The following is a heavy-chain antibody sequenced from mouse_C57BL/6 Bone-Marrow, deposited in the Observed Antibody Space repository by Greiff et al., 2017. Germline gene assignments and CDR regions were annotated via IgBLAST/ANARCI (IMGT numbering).Heavy chain of an antibody. J-gene: IGHJ1*03. V-gene: IGHV6-6*01. D-gene: IGHD1-1*01. CDR3: TVITTVPYWYFDV. Sequence: EVMLVESGGGLVQPGGSMKLSCAASGFTFSDAWMDWVRQSPEKGLEWVAEIRNKANNHATYYAESVKGRFTISRDDSKSSFYLQMNSLRAEDTGIYYCTVITTVPYWYFDVWGTGTTVTVSS. CDR2: IRNKANNHAT. CDR1: GFTFSDAW.